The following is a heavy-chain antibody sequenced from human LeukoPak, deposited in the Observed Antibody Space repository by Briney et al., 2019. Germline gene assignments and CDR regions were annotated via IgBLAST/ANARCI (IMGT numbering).Heavy chain of an antibody. CDR1: GGSLSSGSYY. V-gene: IGHV4-61*02. CDR2: TYTSGST. Sequence: PSDTLYLTCTVSGGSLSSGSYYWSRIRQPAGKGLEWIGRTYTSGSTNYNHSHKSRVTISVDTYKNQFSLKLSSVTAADTAVYYCARDGNYYDSSGYTGHDSFDNWGQGTMVTVSS. CDR3: ARDGNYYDSSGYTGHDSFDN. D-gene: IGHD3-22*01. J-gene: IGHJ3*02.